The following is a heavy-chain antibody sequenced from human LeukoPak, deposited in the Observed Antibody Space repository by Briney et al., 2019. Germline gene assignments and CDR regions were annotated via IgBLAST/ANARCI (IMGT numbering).Heavy chain of an antibody. V-gene: IGHV4-59*01. CDR2: IYYSGST. CDR3: ASSVAGRAAYDY. J-gene: IGHJ4*02. CDR1: GGSISSYH. D-gene: IGHD6-19*01. Sequence: SETLSLTCTVSGGSISSYHWSWIRQPPGKGLEWIGYIYYSGSTNYNPSLKSRVTISVDTSKNQFSLKLSSVTAADTAVYYCASSVAGRAAYDYWGQGTLVTVSS.